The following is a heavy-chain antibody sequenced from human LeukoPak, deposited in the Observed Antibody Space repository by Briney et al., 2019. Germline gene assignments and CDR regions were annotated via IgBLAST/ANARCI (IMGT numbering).Heavy chain of an antibody. D-gene: IGHD6-19*01. J-gene: IGHJ4*02. CDR2: INPNSGGT. CDR3: ARGEWLGNGAGERPIDY. V-gene: IGHV1-2*02. CDR1: GYTFTGYY. Sequence: ASVKVSCKASGYTFTGYYMHWVRQAPGQGLEWMGWINPNSGGTNYAQKFQGRVTMTRDTSIRTAYMELSRLRSDDTAVYYCARGEWLGNGAGERPIDYWGQGTRVTVSS.